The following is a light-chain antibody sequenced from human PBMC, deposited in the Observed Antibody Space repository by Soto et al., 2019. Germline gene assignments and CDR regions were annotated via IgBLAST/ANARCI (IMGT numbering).Light chain of an antibody. Sequence: EIVLTQSPGTLSLSPGARATLSCRASQSFSGTYLAWYQQKPGQAPRLLIYAASTRATGIPDRFSGSGSGTDFTLTISRLEPEDFAVYYCQQYGSSPRITFGQGTRLEIK. V-gene: IGKV3-20*01. CDR1: QSFSGTY. J-gene: IGKJ5*01. CDR2: AAS. CDR3: QQYGSSPRIT.